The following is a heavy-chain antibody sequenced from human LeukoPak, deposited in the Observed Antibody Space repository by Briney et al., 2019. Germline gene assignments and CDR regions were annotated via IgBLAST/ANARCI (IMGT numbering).Heavy chain of an antibody. Sequence: SGPTLVKPTQTLTLTCTFSGFSLSSSGVGVAWIRQPPGKALEWLALIYWDDDKRYSPSLKSRLTITKDTSRNQVVLTMTNVDPVDTATYHCVHSASHQYDSESYHYFDYWGPGSLVSVSS. CDR3: VHSASHQYDSESYHYFDY. D-gene: IGHD3-22*01. V-gene: IGHV2-5*02. J-gene: IGHJ4*02. CDR2: IYWDDDK. CDR1: GFSLSSSGVG.